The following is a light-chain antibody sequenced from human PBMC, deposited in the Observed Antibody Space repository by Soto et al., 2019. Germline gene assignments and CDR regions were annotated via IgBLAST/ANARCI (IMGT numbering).Light chain of an antibody. J-gene: IGKJ5*01. V-gene: IGKV1-27*01. CDR1: QGISNF. CDR3: QKYSSVIT. Sequence: DIQMTQSPSSLSASVGDRVTITCRASQGISNFLAWYQQKPGKVPKLLISAASTLQSGVPSRFSGSGSGTDFTLTLTSLQPEDVATYYCQKYSSVITFRQGTRLEIK. CDR2: AAS.